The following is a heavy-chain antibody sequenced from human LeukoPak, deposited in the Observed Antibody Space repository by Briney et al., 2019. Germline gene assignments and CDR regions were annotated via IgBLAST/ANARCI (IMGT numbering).Heavy chain of an antibody. V-gene: IGHV3-23*01. CDR3: AKDPVSGYSYGYDHDAFDI. J-gene: IGHJ3*02. Sequence: GGSLRLSCAASGFNFQNYGMSWVRQSPGKGLEWVSAISGSGGSTYYADSVKGRFTISRDNSKNTLYLQMNSLRAEDTAVYYCAKDPVSGYSYGYDHDAFDIWGQGTKVTVSS. CDR1: GFNFQNYG. D-gene: IGHD5-18*01. CDR2: ISGSGGST.